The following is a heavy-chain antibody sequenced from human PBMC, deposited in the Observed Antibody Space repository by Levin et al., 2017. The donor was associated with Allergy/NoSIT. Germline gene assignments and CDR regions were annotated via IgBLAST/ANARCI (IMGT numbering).Heavy chain of an antibody. J-gene: IGHJ6*02. CDR2: IKSKTDGGTT. D-gene: IGHD3-10*01. CDR1: GITFRNVW. V-gene: IGHV3-15*01. CDR3: TTDRARVRGASVSYALDV. Sequence: KAGGSLRLSCLASGITFRNVWMSWVRQAPGRGLEWVGRIKSKTDGGTTDYTAPVRGRFTVSRDDSETTLFLQMNNLNIDDTGVYYCTTDRARVRGASVSYALDVWGQGTTVTVSS.